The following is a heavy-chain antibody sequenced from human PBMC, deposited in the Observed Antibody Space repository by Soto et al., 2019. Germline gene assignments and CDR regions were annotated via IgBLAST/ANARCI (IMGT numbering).Heavy chain of an antibody. D-gene: IGHD6-13*01. CDR3: AKDQAAAVYYYYGMDV. Sequence: PGGSLRLSCAASGFTFSSYGMHWVRQAPGKGLEWVAVISYDGSNKYYADSVKGRFTISRDNSKNTLYLQMNSLGAEDTAVYYCAKDQAAAVYYYYGMDVWGQGTTVTVSS. CDR1: GFTFSSYG. V-gene: IGHV3-30*18. CDR2: ISYDGSNK. J-gene: IGHJ6*02.